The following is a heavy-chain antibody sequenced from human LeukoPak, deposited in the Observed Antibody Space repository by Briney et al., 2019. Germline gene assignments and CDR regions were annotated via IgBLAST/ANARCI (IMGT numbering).Heavy chain of an antibody. CDR1: GFTFSSYA. CDR2: ISYDGSNK. J-gene: IGHJ4*02. CDR3: ARVGEWLALDY. D-gene: IGHD3-16*01. V-gene: IGHV3-30-3*01. Sequence: TGGSLRLSCAASGFTFSSYAMHWVRQAPGKGLEWVAVISYDGSNKYYADSVKGRFTISRDNSKNTLYLQMNSLRAEDTAVYYCARVGEWLALDYWGQGTLVTVSS.